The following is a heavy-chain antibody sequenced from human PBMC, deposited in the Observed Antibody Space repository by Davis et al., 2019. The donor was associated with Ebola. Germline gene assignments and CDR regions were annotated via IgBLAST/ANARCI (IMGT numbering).Heavy chain of an antibody. V-gene: IGHV3-48*04. J-gene: IGHJ4*02. CDR3: ARAIAVAGLDY. CDR2: IGPSSSTI. CDR1: GFTFTRYS. Sequence: GESLKISCAASGFTFTRYSMNWVRQAPGKGLEWVSYIGPSSSTIYYADSVKGRFTISRDNAKNSLYLQMNSLRAEDTAVYYCARAIAVAGLDYWGQGTLVTVSS. D-gene: IGHD6-19*01.